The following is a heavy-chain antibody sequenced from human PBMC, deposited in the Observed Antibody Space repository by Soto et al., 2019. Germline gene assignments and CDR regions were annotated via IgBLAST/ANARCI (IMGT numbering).Heavy chain of an antibody. J-gene: IGHJ6*02. D-gene: IGHD2-21*02. CDR3: AREDDGGDRDYYGLAV. CDR1: GGSISYEYYH. Sequence: QVQLQQSGPGLVKPSHTLSLTCTVSGGSISYEYYHWTWISQSPGKGMEWIGYIHYSGSIIYNPSMKSRVTISVDTSKHQFSLQLSSVTAADTAVYFCAREDDGGDRDYYGLAVWGQGTTVTVSS. V-gene: IGHV4-30-4*08. CDR2: IHYSGSI.